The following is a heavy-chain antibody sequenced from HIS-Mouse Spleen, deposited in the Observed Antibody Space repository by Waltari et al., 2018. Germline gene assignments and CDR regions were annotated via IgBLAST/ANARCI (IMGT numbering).Heavy chain of an antibody. Sequence: QVQLQESGPGLVKPSQTLSLTCTVSGGSISSGGYYWSWIRQHPGKGLEWIGYIDYSGSTYYNPSLKSRVTISVDTSKNQFSLKLSSVTAADTAVYYCARDCTNGVCSDAFDIWGQGTMVTVSS. CDR1: GGSISSGGYY. CDR2: IDYSGST. J-gene: IGHJ3*02. CDR3: ARDCTNGVCSDAFDI. V-gene: IGHV4-31*03. D-gene: IGHD2-8*01.